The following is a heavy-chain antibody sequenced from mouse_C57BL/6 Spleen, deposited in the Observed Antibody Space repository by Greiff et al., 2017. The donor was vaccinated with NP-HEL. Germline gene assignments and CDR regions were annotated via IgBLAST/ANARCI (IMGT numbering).Heavy chain of an antibody. J-gene: IGHJ2*01. CDR1: GYTFTSYC. Sequence: VKLQQPGAELVKPGASVKLSCKASGYTFTSYCMHWVKQRPGQGLEWIGMIHPNSGSTNYNEKFKSKATLTVDKSSSTAYMQLSSLTSEDSAVYYCARTGDFDYWGQGTTLTVSS. D-gene: IGHD4-1*01. CDR2: IHPNSGST. V-gene: IGHV1-64*01. CDR3: ARTGDFDY.